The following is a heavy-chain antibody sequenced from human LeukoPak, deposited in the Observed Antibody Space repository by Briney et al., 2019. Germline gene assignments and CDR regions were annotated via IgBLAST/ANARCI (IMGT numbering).Heavy chain of an antibody. D-gene: IGHD3-3*01. CDR1: GYSFIRYR. CDR3: ARPSYYDFWSGPYFDY. J-gene: IGHJ4*02. Sequence: AGSLKISRMCSGYSFIRYRIGGVRQTPGKGLEWMGIIYPGDSDTRYSPSFQGQVTISADKSISTAYLQWSSLKAADTAMYYCARPSYYDFWSGPYFDYWGQGTLVTVSS. V-gene: IGHV5-51*01. CDR2: IYPGDSDT.